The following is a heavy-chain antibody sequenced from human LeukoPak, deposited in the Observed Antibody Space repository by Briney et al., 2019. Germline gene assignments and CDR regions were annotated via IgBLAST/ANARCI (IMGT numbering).Heavy chain of an antibody. V-gene: IGHV3-30*03. D-gene: IGHD2-15*01. Sequence: GRSLRLSCAASGFTFSSYGMHWVRQAPGKGLEWVAVISYDGSNKYYADSVKGRFTISRDNSKNTLYLQMNSLRAEDTAVYYCARAPRGYCSGGSCYLFDYWGQGTLVTVSS. CDR2: ISYDGSNK. CDR3: ARAPRGYCSGGSCYLFDY. CDR1: GFTFSSYG. J-gene: IGHJ4*02.